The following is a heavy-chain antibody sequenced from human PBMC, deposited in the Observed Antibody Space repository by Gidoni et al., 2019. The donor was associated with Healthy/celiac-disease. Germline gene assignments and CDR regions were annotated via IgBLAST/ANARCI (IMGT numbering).Heavy chain of an antibody. J-gene: IGHJ3*02. CDR2: IIPILGTA. Sequence: QVQLVQSGAEVKKPGSSVKVSCKASGGPFSRYAISWVRQAPGQGREWMGGIIPILGTADYAQKFQGRVTITADESTSTAYMELSSLRSEDTAVYYCASPGGPYDSSGYSAFDIWGQGTMVTVSS. CDR3: ASPGGPYDSSGYSAFDI. V-gene: IGHV1-69*01. CDR1: GGPFSRYA. D-gene: IGHD3-22*01.